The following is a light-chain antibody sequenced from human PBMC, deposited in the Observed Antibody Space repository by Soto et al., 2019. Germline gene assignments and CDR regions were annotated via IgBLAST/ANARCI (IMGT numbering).Light chain of an antibody. Sequence: QSVLTQPPSASGTPGQRVTISCTGSSSNIGSNHVYWYQQFPGTDPKLLIYRNNPPPSGAPDPFSGSESGTSASLPISGLRSEDEADYYCAAWDDSLRGRVFGGGTKLTVL. V-gene: IGLV1-47*01. CDR2: RNN. CDR1: SSNIGSNH. J-gene: IGLJ3*02. CDR3: AAWDDSLRGRV.